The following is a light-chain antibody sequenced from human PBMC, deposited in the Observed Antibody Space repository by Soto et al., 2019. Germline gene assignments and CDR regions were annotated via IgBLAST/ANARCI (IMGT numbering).Light chain of an antibody. CDR3: KQFDNITLP. CDR2: DAS. V-gene: IGKV1-33*01. Sequence: DIQMTQSLSSLSASVGDRVTITCQANQDINNSLNWYQQRPGEAPKILIYDASILEAGVPSRFSGSGFGTTFTITISSLQTEDFETYYSKQFDNITLPFGGGNKVELK. CDR1: QDINNS. J-gene: IGKJ4*01.